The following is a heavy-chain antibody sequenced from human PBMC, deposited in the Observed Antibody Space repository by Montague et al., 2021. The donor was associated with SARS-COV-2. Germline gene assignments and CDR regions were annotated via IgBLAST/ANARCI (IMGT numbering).Heavy chain of an antibody. V-gene: IGHV3-7*04. CDR1: GGSISSGGYY. J-gene: IGHJ5*02. Sequence: ETLSLTCTVSGGSISSGGYYWSWVRQAPGKGLEWVASLKENGSEKYILDSVKGRFTISRDNAKDSLYLQMNSLRAEDTAVYYCARGPRVVAASLWFDPWGQGTQVTVSS. CDR2: LKENGSEK. CDR3: ARGPRVVAASLWFDP. D-gene: IGHD2-15*01.